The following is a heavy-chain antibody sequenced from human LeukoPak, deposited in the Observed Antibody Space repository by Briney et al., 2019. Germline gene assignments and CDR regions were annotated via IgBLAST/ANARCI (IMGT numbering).Heavy chain of an antibody. J-gene: IGHJ4*02. V-gene: IGHV1-18*01. CDR1: GYSFTNFG. CDR3: ARSGCSAGTCYSQTVKFDY. D-gene: IGHD2-15*01. CDR2: ISAYNGNT. Sequence: GASVKVSCKASGYSFTNFGITWVRQAPGQGLEWMGWISAYNGNTDYAQNFQGRVTVTADTSTSTAYMESRGLRSDDTAVYYCARSGCSAGTCYSQTVKFDYWGQGTLVTVSS.